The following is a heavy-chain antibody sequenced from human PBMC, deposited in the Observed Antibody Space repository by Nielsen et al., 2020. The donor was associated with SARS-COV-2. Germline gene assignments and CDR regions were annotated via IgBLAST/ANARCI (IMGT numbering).Heavy chain of an antibody. Sequence: GESLKISCKASGYSFTNYWIGWVPQMPGKGLEWMGIISHGDSDTRYSPAFQGQVTISADQSITTAYLQWSSLKASDTAIYYCARQGRFCSRTTCSRNYFDSWGQGTLVTVSS. CDR3: ARQGRFCSRTTCSRNYFDS. CDR2: ISHGDSDT. D-gene: IGHD2-2*01. CDR1: GYSFTNYW. J-gene: IGHJ4*02. V-gene: IGHV5-51*01.